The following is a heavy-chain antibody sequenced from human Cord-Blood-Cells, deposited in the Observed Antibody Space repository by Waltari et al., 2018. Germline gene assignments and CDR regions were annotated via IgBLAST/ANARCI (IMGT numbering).Heavy chain of an antibody. CDR2: ISGSGVST. CDR1: GFPFSSYA. CDR3: AKDSVATDY. J-gene: IGHJ4*02. Sequence: EVQLVESGGGLVQPGGSLRLSCAASGFPFSSYAMSWVRQAPGKVLEWVSGISGSGVSTYYADSGKGRFTISRDNSKNTLYLQMNSLRAEDTAVYYCAKDSVATDYWGQGTLVTVSS. D-gene: IGHD5-12*01. V-gene: IGHV3-23*04.